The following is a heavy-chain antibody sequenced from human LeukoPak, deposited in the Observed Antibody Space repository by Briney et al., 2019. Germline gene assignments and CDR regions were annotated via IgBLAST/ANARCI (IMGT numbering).Heavy chain of an antibody. D-gene: IGHD3-3*01. CDR2: IYYSGST. Sequence: PSETLSLTCTVSGGSISSYYWSWIREPPGKGLEWIGYIYYSGSTNYNPSLKSRVTISVDTSKNQFSLKLSSVTAADTAVYYCAREGEYYDFWSGYYTTGYYFDYWGQGTLVTVSS. CDR1: GGSISSYY. J-gene: IGHJ4*02. CDR3: AREGEYYDFWSGYYTTGYYFDY. V-gene: IGHV4-59*01.